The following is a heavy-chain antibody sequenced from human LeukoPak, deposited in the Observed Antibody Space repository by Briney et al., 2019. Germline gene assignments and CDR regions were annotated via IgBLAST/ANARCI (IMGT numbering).Heavy chain of an antibody. D-gene: IGHD6-13*01. V-gene: IGHV1-69-2*01. CDR2: VDPEDGET. CDR1: GYTFTDYY. CDR3: ATVFGSSWYGFDY. J-gene: IGHJ4*02. Sequence: VASVKVSCKASGYTFTDYYMHWVQQAPGKGLEWMGRVDPEDGETIYAEKFQGRVTITADTSTDTAYMELSSLRSEDTAVYYCATVFGSSWYGFDYWGQGTLVTVSS.